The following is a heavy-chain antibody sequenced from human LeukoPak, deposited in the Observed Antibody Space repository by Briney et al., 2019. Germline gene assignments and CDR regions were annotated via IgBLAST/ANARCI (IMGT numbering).Heavy chain of an antibody. D-gene: IGHD6-13*01. CDR3: ARVIAAAGTGYHYYMDV. Sequence: SSVKVSCKASGGTFSSYAISWVRQAPGQGLEWMGGIIPIFGTANYAQKFQGRVTITTDESTSTAYMELSSLRSEDTAVYYCARVIAAAGTGYHYYMDVWGKGTTVTVSS. CDR2: IIPIFGTA. J-gene: IGHJ6*03. CDR1: GGTFSSYA. V-gene: IGHV1-69*05.